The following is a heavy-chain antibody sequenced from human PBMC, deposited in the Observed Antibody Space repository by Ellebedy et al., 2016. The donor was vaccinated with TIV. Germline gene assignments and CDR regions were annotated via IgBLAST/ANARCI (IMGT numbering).Heavy chain of an antibody. CDR1: GFNFDDYA. Sequence: PGGSLRLSCAASGFNFDDYAMHWVRQAPGKGLEWVSGISWNSGSIGYADSVKGRFTISRDNAKNSLYLEMKSLRAEDTALYYCAKDKMMGYYYYGMDVWGQGTTVTVSS. J-gene: IGHJ6*02. CDR2: ISWNSGSI. CDR3: AKDKMMGYYYYGMDV. D-gene: IGHD3-16*01. V-gene: IGHV3-9*01.